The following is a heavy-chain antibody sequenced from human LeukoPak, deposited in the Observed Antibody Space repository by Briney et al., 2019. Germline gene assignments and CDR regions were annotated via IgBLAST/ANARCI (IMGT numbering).Heavy chain of an antibody. D-gene: IGHD3-22*01. V-gene: IGHV3-33*06. CDR1: AFSFSSNG. CDR2: IWNDGSNK. Sequence: GGSLRLSCAASAFSFSSNGTHCVRQAPGKGREWVAVIWNDGSNKYYADSVKGRFTSTRDNSKNTLYLQMNSLRAENTAVYYCAKDADFDYDSSGPTPEYYFDYWGQGTLVTVSS. CDR3: AKDADFDYDSSGPTPEYYFDY. J-gene: IGHJ4*02.